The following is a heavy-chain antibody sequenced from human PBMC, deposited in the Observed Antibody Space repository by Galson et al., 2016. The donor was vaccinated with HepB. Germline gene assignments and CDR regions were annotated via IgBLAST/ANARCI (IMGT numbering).Heavy chain of an antibody. V-gene: IGHV3-7*01. D-gene: IGHD2-21*01. CDR1: GFTFNTYW. J-gene: IGHJ3*02. CDR2: IKEDGSER. CDR3: AKHMAEQDAFDI. Sequence: SLRLSCAASGFTFNTYWMSWVRQAPGKGLEWVANIKEDGSERYYVDSVKGRFTISRDNSKNTLYLQMNSLRAEDTAVYYCAKHMAEQDAFDIWGQGTMVTVSS.